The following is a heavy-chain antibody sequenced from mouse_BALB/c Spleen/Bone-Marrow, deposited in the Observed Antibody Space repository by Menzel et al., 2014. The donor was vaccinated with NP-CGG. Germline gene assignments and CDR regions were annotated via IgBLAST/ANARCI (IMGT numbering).Heavy chain of an antibody. D-gene: IGHD2-4*01. CDR2: INPSTGYT. Sequence: VQLQESGAELAKPGASVKMSCKASGHTFTSYWMHWVKQRPGQGLEWIGYINPSTGYTEYNQKFKDKATLTADKSSSTAYMQLSSLTSEDSAVYYCARYDDYEAYWGQGTLVTVSA. CDR1: GHTFTSYW. V-gene: IGHV1-7*01. J-gene: IGHJ3*01. CDR3: ARYDDYEAY.